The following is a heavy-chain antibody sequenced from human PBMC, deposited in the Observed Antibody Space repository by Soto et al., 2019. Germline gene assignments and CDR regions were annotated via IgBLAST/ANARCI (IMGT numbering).Heavy chain of an antibody. D-gene: IGHD3-22*01. J-gene: IGHJ4*02. V-gene: IGHV4-30-4*01. CDR2: IYYSGST. CDR1: GGSISSGDYY. CDR3: ARSDYYDSSGYAY. Sequence: SETLSLTCTVSGGSISSGDYYWSWIRQPPGKGLEWIGYIYYSGSTYYNPSLKSRVTISVDTSKNQFSLKLSSVTAADTAVYYCARSDYYDSSGYAYWGQGTLVTVYS.